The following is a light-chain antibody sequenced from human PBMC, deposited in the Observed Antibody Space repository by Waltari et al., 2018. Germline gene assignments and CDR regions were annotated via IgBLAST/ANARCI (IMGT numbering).Light chain of an antibody. CDR1: KLGDKY. Sequence: SITCSGDKLGDKYACWYQQKPGQSPVVVLYQDTKRPSGIPERFSGSNSGNTATLTISGTQAMDEADYYCQAWDSSTYHVVFGGGTKLTVL. CDR2: QDT. J-gene: IGLJ2*01. CDR3: QAWDSSTYHVV. V-gene: IGLV3-1*01.